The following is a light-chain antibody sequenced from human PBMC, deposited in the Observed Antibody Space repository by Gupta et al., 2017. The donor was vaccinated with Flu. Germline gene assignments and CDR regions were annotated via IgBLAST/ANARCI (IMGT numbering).Light chain of an antibody. V-gene: IGLV2-14*03. Sequence: QSALTQPASVSVSPGQCINISCTGTISDVGCYNNVSWYQQHPGKAPKFMIYEVSERPSGVSKRISGSRSGKTVSLTIXGXQAEDEXDYYCQSYKSSGTLQVFGTGTKVTVL. CDR1: ISDVGCYNN. CDR2: EVS. J-gene: IGLJ1*01. CDR3: QSYKSSGTLQV.